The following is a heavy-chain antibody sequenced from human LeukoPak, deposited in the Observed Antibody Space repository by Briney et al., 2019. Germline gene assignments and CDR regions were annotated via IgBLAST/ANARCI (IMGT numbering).Heavy chain of an antibody. CDR1: GVTFISYG. CDR3: ARSPYIAVAGTNFDY. J-gene: IGHJ4*02. D-gene: IGHD6-19*01. V-gene: IGHV1-69*04. CDR2: IFPLVDKT. Sequence: ASVKVSCKASGVTFISYGINWVRQAPGQGLEWMGRIFPLVDKTNYAQKLQGRVTITADKSTGTAYVELSSLRSEDTAVYYCARSPYIAVAGTNFDYWGQGTLVTVSS.